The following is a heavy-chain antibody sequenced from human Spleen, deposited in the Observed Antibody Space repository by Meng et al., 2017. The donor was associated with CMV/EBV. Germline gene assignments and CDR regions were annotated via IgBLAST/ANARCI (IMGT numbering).Heavy chain of an antibody. Sequence: GSLRLSCTVSGGSISSSSNYWGWIRQPPGKGLEWIGSIYYSGSTYYNPSLKSRVTISVDTSKNQFSLKLSSVTAADTAVYYCARRGVSYYDFWSGYYDAFDIWGQGTMVTVSS. V-gene: IGHV4-39*01. D-gene: IGHD3-3*01. CDR1: GGSISSSSNY. CDR3: ARRGVSYYDFWSGYYDAFDI. J-gene: IGHJ3*02. CDR2: IYYSGST.